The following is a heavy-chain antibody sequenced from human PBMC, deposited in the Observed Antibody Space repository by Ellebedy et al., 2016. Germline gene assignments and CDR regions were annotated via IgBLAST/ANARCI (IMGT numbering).Heavy chain of an antibody. CDR1: GYNFDSYG. J-gene: IGHJ4*02. Sequence: ASVKVSCXASGYNFDSYGITWVRQAPGQGLEWMGGHTNYAQKFQDRVIMTIDTSRSTAYMELRSLRSDDTAVYYCARGNHYYDSSGYHDWGQGTLVTVSS. D-gene: IGHD3-22*01. V-gene: IGHV1-18*04. CDR2: GHT. CDR3: ARGNHYYDSSGYHD.